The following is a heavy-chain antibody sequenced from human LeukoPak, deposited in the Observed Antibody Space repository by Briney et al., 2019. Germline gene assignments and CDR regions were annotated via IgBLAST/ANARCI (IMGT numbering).Heavy chain of an antibody. J-gene: IGHJ4*02. V-gene: IGHV4-30-2*05. CDR1: GGSISSGGYY. CDR2: IYHSGST. D-gene: IGHD4-23*01. Sequence: SETLSLTCTVSGGSISSGGYYWSWIRQPPGKGLEWIGYIYHSGSTYYNPSLKSRVTISVDTSKNQFSLKLSSVTAADTAVYYCARSRGPTVLTPFHYWGQGTLVTVSS. CDR3: ARSRGPTVLTPFHY.